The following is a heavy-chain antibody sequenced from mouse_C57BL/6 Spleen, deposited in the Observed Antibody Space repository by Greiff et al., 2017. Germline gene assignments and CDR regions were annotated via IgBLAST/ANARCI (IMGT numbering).Heavy chain of an antibody. V-gene: IGHV5-9*01. J-gene: IGHJ2*01. CDR1: GFTFSSYT. Sequence: EVMLVESGGGLVKLGGSLKLSCAASGFTFSSYTMSWVRQTPEKRLEWVATISGGGGNTYYPDSVKGRFTISRDNAKNTLYLQMSSLRSEDTALYYCARSSSDYFDYWGQGTTLTVSS. CDR2: ISGGGGNT. D-gene: IGHD1-1*01. CDR3: ARSSSDYFDY.